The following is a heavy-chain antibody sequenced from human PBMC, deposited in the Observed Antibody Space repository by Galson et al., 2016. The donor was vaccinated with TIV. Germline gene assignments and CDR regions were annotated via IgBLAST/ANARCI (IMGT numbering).Heavy chain of an antibody. D-gene: IGHD2-21*01. Sequence: SVKVSCKASGYTFTGYYIHWVRQAPGQGLEWMGWINPNSGNTNHAQKFQGRVTMTRDTSISTAYMELSSLRSDDTAVYYCAKIGRIQRTEPRYYYFDLWGRGTLITVSS. J-gene: IGHJ2*01. CDR3: AKIGRIQRTEPRYYYFDL. CDR2: INPNSGNT. V-gene: IGHV1-2*02. CDR1: GYTFTGYY.